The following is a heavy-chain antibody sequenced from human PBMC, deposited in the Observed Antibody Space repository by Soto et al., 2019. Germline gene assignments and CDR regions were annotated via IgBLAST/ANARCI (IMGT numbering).Heavy chain of an antibody. CDR3: ARALHGDYFDY. V-gene: IGHV4-59*12. CDR1: GGSISSYY. J-gene: IGHJ4*02. Sequence: SKTLSLTCTVSGGSISSYYWSWIRQPPGKGLEWIGYIYYSGSTNYNPSLKSRVTISVDTSKNQFSLKLSSMTAADTAVYYCARALHGDYFDYWGQGTLVTVSS. CDR2: IYYSGST. D-gene: IGHD4-17*01.